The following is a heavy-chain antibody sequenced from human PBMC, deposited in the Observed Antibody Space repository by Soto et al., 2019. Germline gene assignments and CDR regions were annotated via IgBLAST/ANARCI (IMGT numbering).Heavy chain of an antibody. CDR2: LNPSGGGA. J-gene: IGHJ4*02. CDR1: GYTFIDHY. CDR3: ARGFYSTSWYFLFDF. Sequence: QVQLVQSGAEVKTPGASMKVSCKASGYTFIDHYIHWVRQAPGQGLEWMGMLNPSGGGASYVQKFQGRVTMTRDTSTSTVYMELSGLTSEDTAVYYCARGFYSTSWYFLFDFWGQGTLVTVSS. V-gene: IGHV1-46*01. D-gene: IGHD6-13*01.